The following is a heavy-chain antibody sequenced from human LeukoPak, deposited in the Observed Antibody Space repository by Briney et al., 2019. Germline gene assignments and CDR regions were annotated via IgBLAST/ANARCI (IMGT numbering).Heavy chain of an antibody. D-gene: IGHD3-10*01. CDR2: ISSSGTTI. J-gene: IGHJ3*02. CDR3: ARESYYGSGYDAFDI. Sequence: PGRSLRLSCAASGFTFSDYYMSWIRQAPGKGLEWVSYISSSGTTIYYADSVKGRFTISRDSAKNSLYLQMNSLRAEDTAVYYCARESYYGSGYDAFDIWGQGTMVTVSS. CDR1: GFTFSDYY. V-gene: IGHV3-11*04.